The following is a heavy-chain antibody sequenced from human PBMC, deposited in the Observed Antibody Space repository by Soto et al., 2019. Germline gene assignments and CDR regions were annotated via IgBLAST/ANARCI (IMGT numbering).Heavy chain of an antibody. CDR2: ISAYNCNT. V-gene: IGHV1-18*01. CDR3: ARGPGGMDV. CDR1: GYTXTSYG. Sequence: SXKVSFKASGYTXTSYGISLVRQAPGQGLEWIGWISAYNCNTNYAQKLQGKVTMTKETSTSTAYMEMRSLRSDDTAVYYCARGPGGMDVWGQGTTGTVS. J-gene: IGHJ6*02.